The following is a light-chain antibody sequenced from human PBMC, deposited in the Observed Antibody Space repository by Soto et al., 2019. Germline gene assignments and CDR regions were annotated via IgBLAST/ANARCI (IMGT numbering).Light chain of an antibody. J-gene: IGKJ3*01. CDR1: QGISNH. Sequence: DVQMTQSPSSLSASVGDRVTLTCRASQGISNHLAWYQQKPGKVPKLLIYGASALQSGVPSRLSGSGSGTDFTLTISSLQPEDVATYYCQKYDRAPFTFGPGTKVDIK. CDR2: GAS. CDR3: QKYDRAPFT. V-gene: IGKV1-27*01.